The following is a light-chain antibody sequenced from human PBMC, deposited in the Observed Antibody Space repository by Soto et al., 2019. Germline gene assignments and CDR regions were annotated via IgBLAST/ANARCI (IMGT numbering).Light chain of an antibody. CDR2: AAS. CDR3: QQYNSYWT. V-gene: IGKV1-5*01. CDR1: QSISSW. J-gene: IGKJ1*01. Sequence: DIQMTPSLSTRSASVGDRVTITCRASQSISSWLAWYQQKPGKAPKLLIYAASTLQSGVPSRFSGSGSGTEFTLTISSLQPDDFATYYCQQYNSYWTFGQGTKVDIK.